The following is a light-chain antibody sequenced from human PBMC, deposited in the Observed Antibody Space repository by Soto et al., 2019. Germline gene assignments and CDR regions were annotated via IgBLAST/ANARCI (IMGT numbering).Light chain of an antibody. J-gene: IGLJ3*02. CDR1: SSNIGSHL. Sequence: QPVLTQPPSVSGTPGQRVTISCSGSSSNIGSHLVNWYQQFPGTAPRLLIYTNNQRPSGVPDRFSDSKSGTSASLAISGLQSEDEAHYYCATWDASLQSWVFGGGTQLTVL. V-gene: IGLV1-44*01. CDR2: TNN. CDR3: ATWDASLQSWV.